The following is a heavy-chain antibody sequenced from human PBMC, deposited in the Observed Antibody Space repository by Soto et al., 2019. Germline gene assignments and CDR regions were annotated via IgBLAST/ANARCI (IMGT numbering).Heavy chain of an antibody. CDR2: IYYSGST. V-gene: IGHV4-39*01. Sequence: ASETLSLTCTVAGGSISSSSYYWGWIRQPPGKGLEWIGSIYYSGSTYYNPSLKSRVTISVDTSKNQFSLKLSSVTAADTAVYYCARRYYGDSPGNYYYYGMDVWGQGTTVTVSS. CDR1: GGSISSSSYY. CDR3: ARRYYGDSPGNYYYYGMDV. J-gene: IGHJ6*02. D-gene: IGHD4-17*01.